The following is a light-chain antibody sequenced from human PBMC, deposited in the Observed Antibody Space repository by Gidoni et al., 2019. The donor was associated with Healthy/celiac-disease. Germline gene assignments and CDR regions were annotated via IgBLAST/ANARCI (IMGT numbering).Light chain of an antibody. Sequence: DLQLTQSPSSLSASVGDRVTITCRVSPGISSYLNWYRQKPGKVPKLLIYSASNLQSGVPSRFSGSGSGTDFTLTIRSLQPEDVATYYGQLMVTFGGGTKVEIK. J-gene: IGKJ4*01. V-gene: IGKV1-27*01. CDR2: SAS. CDR3: QLMVT. CDR1: PGISSY.